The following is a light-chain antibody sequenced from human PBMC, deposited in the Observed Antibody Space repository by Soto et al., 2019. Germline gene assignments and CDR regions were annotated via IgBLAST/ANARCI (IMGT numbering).Light chain of an antibody. CDR2: EVS. CDR1: SSDVGSYNL. Sequence: QSALTQPASVSGSPGQSITISCTGTSSDVGSYNLVSWYQQHPGKAPKLMIYEVSKRPSGVSNGFSGSKSGNTASLTISGLQAEGEADYYCCSYAGSYTYVFGTGTKVTVL. J-gene: IGLJ1*01. CDR3: CSYAGSYTYV. V-gene: IGLV2-23*02.